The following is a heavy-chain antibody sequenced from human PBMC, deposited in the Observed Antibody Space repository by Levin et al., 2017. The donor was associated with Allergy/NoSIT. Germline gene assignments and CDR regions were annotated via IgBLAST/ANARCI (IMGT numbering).Heavy chain of an antibody. CDR1: GGSFSGYY. J-gene: IGHJ4*02. D-gene: IGHD3-16*02. CDR2: INHSGST. V-gene: IGHV4-34*01. Sequence: PSETLSLTCAVYGGSFSGYYWSWIRQPPGKGLEWIGEINHSGSTNYNPSLKSRVTISVDTSKNQFSLKLSSVTAADTAVYYCARGFWGSYRYRDYWGQGTLVTVSS. CDR3: ARGFWGSYRYRDY.